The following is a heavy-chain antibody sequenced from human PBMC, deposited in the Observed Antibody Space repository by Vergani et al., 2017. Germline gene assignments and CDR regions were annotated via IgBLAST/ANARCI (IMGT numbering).Heavy chain of an antibody. V-gene: IGHV1-46*01. D-gene: IGHD6-13*01. CDR3: ARVPYSSRHATYGMDV. CDR2: INPSGGIT. J-gene: IGHJ6*02. Sequence: QVQLVQSGAEVKKPGASVKVSCKASGYTFTSYYMHWVRQAPGQGLEWMGIINPSGGITSYAQKFQGRVTMTRDTSTSTVYMELSSLRSEDTAVYYCARVPYSSRHATYGMDVWGQGTTVTVSS. CDR1: GYTFTSYY.